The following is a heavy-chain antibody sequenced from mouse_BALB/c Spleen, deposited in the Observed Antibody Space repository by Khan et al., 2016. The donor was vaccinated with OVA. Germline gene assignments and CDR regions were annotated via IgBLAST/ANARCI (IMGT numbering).Heavy chain of an antibody. J-gene: IGHJ4*01. V-gene: IGHV5-6-5*01. D-gene: IGHD2-1*01. Sequence: EVALVESGGGLVKPGGSLKLSCAASGFTFSIYAMSWVRQTPEQRLEWVASISSGGSTSYPASVKGRLTISRGNARNILYLQKNSRRSKDTSMYDGARVDGNNVNPRYAMDYWGQGTTVTVSS. CDR3: ARVDGNNVNPRYAMDY. CDR1: GFTFSIYA. CDR2: ISSGGST.